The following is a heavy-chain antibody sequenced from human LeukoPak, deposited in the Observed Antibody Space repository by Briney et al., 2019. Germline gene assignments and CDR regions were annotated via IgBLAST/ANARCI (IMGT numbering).Heavy chain of an antibody. D-gene: IGHD3-10*01. J-gene: IGHJ3*02. Sequence: GGSLRLSCAASGFTFDDYGMSWVRQAPGKGLEWVSGINWNGGSTGYADSVKGRFIISRDNAKNSLYLQMNSLRAEDTALYHCARSSGTDAFDIWGQGTMVTVSS. V-gene: IGHV3-20*01. CDR1: GFTFDDYG. CDR3: ARSSGTDAFDI. CDR2: INWNGGST.